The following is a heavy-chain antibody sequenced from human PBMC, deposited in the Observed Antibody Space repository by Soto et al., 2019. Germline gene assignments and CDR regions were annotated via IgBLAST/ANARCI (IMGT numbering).Heavy chain of an antibody. CDR3: ARDRVESGYPEYFQH. V-gene: IGHV3-53*01. CDR2: IYSGGST. J-gene: IGHJ1*01. Sequence: GGSLRLSCAASGLTVSRNYMSWVRQAPGQGLEWVSVIYSGGSTYYADSVKGRFTISRDNSKNTLYLQMNSLRAEDTAVYYCARDRVESGYPEYFQHWGQGTLVTVSS. D-gene: IGHD3-22*01. CDR1: GLTVSRNY.